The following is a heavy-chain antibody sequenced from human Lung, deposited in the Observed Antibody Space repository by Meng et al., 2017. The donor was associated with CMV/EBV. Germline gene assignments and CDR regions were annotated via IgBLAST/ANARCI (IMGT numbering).Heavy chain of an antibody. CDR2: IYSDGYT. CDR3: AREGYCSSTTCSSYYYYGMDV. Sequence: GGSXRLXCAASGFTVRNNYMSWVRQAPGKGLEWVSVIYSDGYTYYADSVKGRFTISRDNSKDTLYLQMNSLRAEDTAVYYCAREGYCSSTTCSSYYYYGMDVXGQAXTVTVSS. V-gene: IGHV3-53*01. J-gene: IGHJ6*02. D-gene: IGHD2-2*01. CDR1: GFTVRNNY.